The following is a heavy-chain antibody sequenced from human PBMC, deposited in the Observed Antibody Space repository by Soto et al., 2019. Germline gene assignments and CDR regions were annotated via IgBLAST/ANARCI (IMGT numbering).Heavy chain of an antibody. V-gene: IGHV1-3*05. J-gene: IGHJ4*02. CDR1: GYTFTGYA. CDR3: ARSAVSPFGGLIGPFDY. Sequence: QGRLVQSGAEEKKPGASVKVSCKASGYTFTGYAMHWVRQAPGQRLEWMGWINAGNGNTKYSQKFQGRVTITRDTSASTAYMELSSLRSEDTAVYYWARSAVSPFGGLIGPFDYWGQGNLVTVSS. CDR2: INAGNGNT. D-gene: IGHD3-16*02.